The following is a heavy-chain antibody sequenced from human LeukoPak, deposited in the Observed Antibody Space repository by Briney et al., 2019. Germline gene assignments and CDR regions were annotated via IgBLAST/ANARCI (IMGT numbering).Heavy chain of an antibody. J-gene: IGHJ4*02. CDR1: GFSFSGYA. CDR2: ISGSGAST. CDR3: AKGSRGYTNYYFDY. D-gene: IGHD2-2*02. V-gene: IGHV3-23*01. Sequence: QTGGSLRHSCASSGFSFSGYAMIWVRQAPGKGLELVSTISGSGASTFYADSVRGRFITSKDIPSNTVYLQMNSLRAEDTAVYYCAKGSRGYTNYYFDYWGQGTLVTVSS.